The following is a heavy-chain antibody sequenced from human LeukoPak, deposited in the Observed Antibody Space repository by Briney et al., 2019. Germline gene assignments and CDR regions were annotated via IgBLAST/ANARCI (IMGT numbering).Heavy chain of an antibody. CDR3: AREGSGYCSSTSCYRKRAGAFDI. D-gene: IGHD2-2*02. CDR1: GFTFSTYG. Sequence: GGSLRLSCVASGFTFSTYGMNWVRQAPGKGLEWVAVISHHGSNKFYADSVKGRFTISRDNSNNMVYLQMNGLRAEDTAVYYCAREGSGYCSSTSCYRKRAGAFDIWGQGTMVTVSS. V-gene: IGHV3-30*03. J-gene: IGHJ3*02. CDR2: ISHHGSNK.